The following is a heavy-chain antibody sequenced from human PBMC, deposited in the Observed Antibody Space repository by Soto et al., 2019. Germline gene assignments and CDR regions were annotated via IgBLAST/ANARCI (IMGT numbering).Heavy chain of an antibody. D-gene: IGHD2-15*01. CDR2: ISGSGGST. Sequence: EVQLLESGGGLVQPGGSLRLSCADSGFTFSSYAMSLVRQAPGKGLEWVSAISGSGGSTYYADSVKGRFTISRDNSKNTLYLQMNSLRAEDTAVYYCAKSNLLLNLYYFDYWGQGTLVTVSS. V-gene: IGHV3-23*01. CDR1: GFTFSSYA. J-gene: IGHJ4*02. CDR3: AKSNLLLNLYYFDY.